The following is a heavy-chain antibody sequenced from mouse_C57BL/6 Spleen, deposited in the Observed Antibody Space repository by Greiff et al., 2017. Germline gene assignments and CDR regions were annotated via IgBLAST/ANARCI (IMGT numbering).Heavy chain of an antibody. CDR1: GYTFTDYE. Sequence: PGASVTLSCKASGYTFTDYEMHWVKQTPVHGLEWIGAIDPETGGTAYNQKFKGKAILTADKSSSTAYMELRSLTSEDSAVYYCTREGDAMDYWGQGTSVTVSS. J-gene: IGHJ4*01. CDR3: TREGDAMDY. V-gene: IGHV1-15*01. CDR2: IDPETGGT.